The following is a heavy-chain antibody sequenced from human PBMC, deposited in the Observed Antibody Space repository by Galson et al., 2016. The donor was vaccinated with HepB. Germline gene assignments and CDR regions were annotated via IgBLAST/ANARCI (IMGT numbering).Heavy chain of an antibody. CDR2: INAGGNNR. Sequence: SLRLSCAASGFTFSTYPMGWVRQAPWKGPEWVSGINAGGNNRYYSDSVKGRFAISRDNSKNTLYLQLDNLRGEDTAVYYCVKYVGLDGFDYWGQGTLVIVSS. CDR1: GFTFSTYP. CDR3: VKYVGLDGFDY. J-gene: IGHJ4*02. V-gene: IGHV3-23*01. D-gene: IGHD3/OR15-3a*01.